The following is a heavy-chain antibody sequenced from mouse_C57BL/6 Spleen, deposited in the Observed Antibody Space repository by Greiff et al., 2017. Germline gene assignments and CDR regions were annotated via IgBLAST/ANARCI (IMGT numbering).Heavy chain of an antibody. J-gene: IGHJ4*01. V-gene: IGHV1-50*01. CDR1: GYTFTSYW. CDR3: ARGRGLYDYDDTYYYAMDY. Sequence: VQLQQPGAELVKPGASVKLSCKASGYTFTSYWMQWVKQRPGQGLEWIGEIDPSDSYTNYNQKFKGKATLTVDTSSSTAYMQLSSLTSEDSAVYYCARGRGLYDYDDTYYYAMDYWGQGTSVTVSS. CDR2: IDPSDSYT. D-gene: IGHD2-4*01.